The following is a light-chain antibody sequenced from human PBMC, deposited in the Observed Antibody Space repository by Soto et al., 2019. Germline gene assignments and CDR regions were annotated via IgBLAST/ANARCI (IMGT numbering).Light chain of an antibody. CDR3: QQYNNWPLT. CDR1: QSVSSN. V-gene: IGKV3D-15*01. J-gene: IGKJ4*01. CDR2: GAS. Sequence: EIVMTKSPATLSVSRGERATLSCRASQSVSSNLAWYQQKPGQAPRLLIYGASTRATGIPARFSGSGSGTEFTLTISSLQSEDFAVDYCQQYNNWPLTFGAGTKVDIK.